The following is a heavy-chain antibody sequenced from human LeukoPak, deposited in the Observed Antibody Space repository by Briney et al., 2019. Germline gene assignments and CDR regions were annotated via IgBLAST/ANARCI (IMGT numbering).Heavy chain of an antibody. V-gene: IGHV3-23*05. D-gene: IGHD4-17*01. J-gene: IGHJ4*02. Sequence: GGSLRLSCAASGFIFTDYAMSWVRQAPGKGLEWVSSINSATGSLTYYADSVKGRFTISRDNSKNTVYLQMNNLRAEDTAVYYCAKASPSSHGYGDYSFDSWGQGTLVTVSS. CDR3: AKASPSSHGYGDYSFDS. CDR1: GFIFTDYA. CDR2: INSATGSLT.